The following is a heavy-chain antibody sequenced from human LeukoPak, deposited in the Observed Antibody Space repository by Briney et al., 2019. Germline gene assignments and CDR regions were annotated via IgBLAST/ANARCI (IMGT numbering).Heavy chain of an antibody. Sequence: SETLSLTCTVSGGSISSYYWSWIRQPPGKGLEWIGYIYYSGSTNYNPSLKSRVTISVDTSKNQFSLKLSSETAADTAVYYCARDTDIVVVPAAIRGAYNWFDPWGQGTLVTVSS. CDR1: GGSISSYY. D-gene: IGHD2-2*02. J-gene: IGHJ5*02. V-gene: IGHV4-59*01. CDR3: ARDTDIVVVPAAIRGAYNWFDP. CDR2: IYYSGST.